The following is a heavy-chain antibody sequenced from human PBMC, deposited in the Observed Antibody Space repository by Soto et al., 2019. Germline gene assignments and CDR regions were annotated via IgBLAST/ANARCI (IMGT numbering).Heavy chain of an antibody. D-gene: IGHD3-22*01. V-gene: IGHV4-39*01. CDR1: GGSIRSSSYY. Sequence: PSETLSLTCTVSGGSIRSSSYYWGWIRQPPGRGLEWIGSIYYSGSTYYNPSLKSRVTISVDTSKNQFSLKLSSVTAADTAVYYCARITYDSSGYVSQNWFDPWGQGTRVTVSA. J-gene: IGHJ5*02. CDR2: IYYSGST. CDR3: ARITYDSSGYVSQNWFDP.